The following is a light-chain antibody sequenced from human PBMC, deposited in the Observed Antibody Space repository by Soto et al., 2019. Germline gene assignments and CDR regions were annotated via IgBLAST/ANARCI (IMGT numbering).Light chain of an antibody. CDR2: DAS. J-gene: IGKJ5*01. V-gene: IGKV3-11*01. CDR1: QSVSSY. Sequence: EIVLTQSPATLSLSPGERATLSCRASQSVSSYLAWYQQKPGQAPRLLIYDASNRATGIPARFSGSGSGTDFTLTISSLEPEDFAVYYCQQRSYLITFGQGTRLEIK. CDR3: QQRSYLIT.